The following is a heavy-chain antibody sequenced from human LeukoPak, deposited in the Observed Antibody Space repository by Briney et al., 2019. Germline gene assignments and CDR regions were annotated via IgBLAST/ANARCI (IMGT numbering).Heavy chain of an antibody. CDR2: ISGSGGST. CDR3: AKGRGITMIVVVTPFDY. CDR1: GFTFSSYA. D-gene: IGHD3-22*01. Sequence: GGPLRLSCAASGFTFSSYAMSWVRQAPGKGLEWVSAISGSGGSTYYADSVKGRFTISRDNSKNTLYLQMNSLRAEDTAVYYCAKGRGITMIVVVTPFDYWGQGTLVTVSS. V-gene: IGHV3-23*01. J-gene: IGHJ4*02.